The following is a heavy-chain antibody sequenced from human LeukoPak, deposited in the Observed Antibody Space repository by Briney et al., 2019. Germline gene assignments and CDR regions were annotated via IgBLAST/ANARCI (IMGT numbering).Heavy chain of an antibody. CDR3: ARAFGEDGYNKDYFDY. CDR1: GGTFSSYA. Sequence: SVKVSCKVSGGTFSSYAINWVRQAPGQGLEWMGRVIPILGIATYAQKFQGRVTITADKSTSTAYMELSSLRSEDTAVYYCARAFGEDGYNKDYFDYWGQGTLVTVSS. V-gene: IGHV1-69*04. J-gene: IGHJ4*02. D-gene: IGHD5-24*01. CDR2: VIPILGIA.